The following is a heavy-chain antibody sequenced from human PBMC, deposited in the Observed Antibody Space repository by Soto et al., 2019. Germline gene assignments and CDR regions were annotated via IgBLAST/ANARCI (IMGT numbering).Heavy chain of an antibody. D-gene: IGHD6-19*01. CDR2: INAGNGKT. J-gene: IGHJ6*01. CDR3: ANSSDYYYYGMDV. V-gene: IGHV1-3*01. Sequence: QVQLVQSGAEVKKPGASVKVSCKASGYTFSNYATHCVRQAPGQRLEWMGWINAGNGKTKYSLNFQGRVTITRDTSASTAYMEPSSLRSEDMAVYYWANSSDYYYYGMDVWGQGATVTASS. CDR1: GYTFSNYA.